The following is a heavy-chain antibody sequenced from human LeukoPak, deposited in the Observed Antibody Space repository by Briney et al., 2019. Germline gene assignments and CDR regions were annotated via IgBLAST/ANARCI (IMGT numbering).Heavy chain of an antibody. V-gene: IGHV3-7*03. CDR1: GFTFSSYW. CDR2: IKQDGSEK. Sequence: GGSLRLSCAASGFTFSSYWMSWVRQAPGKGLEWVANIKQDGSEKYYVDSVKGRFTISRDNAKNSLYLQMNSLRAEDTALYYCARDKDGSGSYYMSGFDYWGQGTLVTVSS. D-gene: IGHD3-10*01. CDR3: ARDKDGSGSYYMSGFDY. J-gene: IGHJ4*02.